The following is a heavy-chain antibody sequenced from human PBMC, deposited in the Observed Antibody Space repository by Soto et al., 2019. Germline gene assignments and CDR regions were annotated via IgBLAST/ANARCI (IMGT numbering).Heavy chain of an antibody. Sequence: SETLSLTCGVYGGSLSGYYWSWSRQPPGKGLEWIGEINHSGSTNYNPSRKSRVTISVDTSKNQLSLKLSSVTAADTAVYYCAREDIDFDLWGRGTLVTVSS. CDR2: INHSGST. D-gene: IGHD2-15*01. CDR3: AREDIDFDL. CDR1: GGSLSGYY. V-gene: IGHV4-34*01. J-gene: IGHJ2*01.